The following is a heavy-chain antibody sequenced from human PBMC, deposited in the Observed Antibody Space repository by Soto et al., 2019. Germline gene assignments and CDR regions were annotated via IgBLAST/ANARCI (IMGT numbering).Heavy chain of an antibody. J-gene: IGHJ4*02. CDR1: GFTFSSYA. V-gene: IGHV3-23*01. CDR2: ISGSGGST. Sequence: PGGALRLSCAASGFTFSSYAMSWVRQAPGKGLEWVSAISGSGGSTYYADSVKGRFTISRDNSKNTLYLQMNSLRAEDTAVYYCAKDIAAGPSNYFDYWGQGTLVTVSS. CDR3: AKDIAAGPSNYFDY. D-gene: IGHD6-25*01.